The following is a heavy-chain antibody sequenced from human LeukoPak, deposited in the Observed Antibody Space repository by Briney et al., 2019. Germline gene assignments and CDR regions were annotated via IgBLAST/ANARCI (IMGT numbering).Heavy chain of an antibody. V-gene: IGHV5-51*01. CDR3: ARQYGVAAAGISFDP. Sequence: GESLKISCKGSGYSFTSYWIGWVRQMPGKGLEWMGIIYPGDSDTRYSPSFQGQVTISADKSISTAYLQWSSLKASDTAMYYCARQYGVAAAGISFDPWGQGTLVTVSS. D-gene: IGHD6-13*01. CDR2: IYPGDSDT. J-gene: IGHJ5*02. CDR1: GYSFTSYW.